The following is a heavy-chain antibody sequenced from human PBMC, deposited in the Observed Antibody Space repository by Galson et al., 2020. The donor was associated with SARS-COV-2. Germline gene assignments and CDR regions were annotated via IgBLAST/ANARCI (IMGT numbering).Heavy chain of an antibody. D-gene: IGHD3-22*01. V-gene: IGHV3-9*01. CDR2: ISWNSGSI. Sequence: GGSLRLSCAASGFTFDDYAMHWVRQAPGKGLEWVSGISWNSGSIGYADSVKGRFTISRDNAKNSLYLQMNSLRAEDTALYYCAKDYDYYDSSGYSAFDIWGQGTMVTVSS. J-gene: IGHJ3*02. CDR3: AKDYDYYDSSGYSAFDI. CDR1: GFTFDDYA.